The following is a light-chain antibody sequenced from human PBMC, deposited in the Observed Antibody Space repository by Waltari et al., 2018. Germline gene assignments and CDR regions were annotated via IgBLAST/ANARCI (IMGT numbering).Light chain of an antibody. CDR3: AVWDSSLNSAV. Sequence: QSVVTQPPSVSGDPGQRVTIPCDGSKSNVGGYYVYWYQQFPGTAPKLVVYDNNNRPSGISDRLSGSKSGSSAFLTITRLQPGDEADYCCAVWDSSLNSAVFGGGTRLTVL. CDR2: DNN. CDR1: KSNVGGYY. J-gene: IGLJ7*01. V-gene: IGLV1-51*01.